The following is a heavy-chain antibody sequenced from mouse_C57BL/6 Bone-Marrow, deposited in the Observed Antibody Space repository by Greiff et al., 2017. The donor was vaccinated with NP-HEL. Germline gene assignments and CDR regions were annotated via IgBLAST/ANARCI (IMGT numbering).Heavy chain of an antibody. CDR2: INPNYGTT. CDR3: ARRGFYGSSLYFDD. CDR1: GYSFTDYN. J-gene: IGHJ2*01. D-gene: IGHD1-1*01. Sequence: VQLKESGPELVKPGASVKISCKASGYSFTDYNMNWVKQSNGKSLEWIGVINPNYGTTSYNQKFKGKATLTVDQSSSTAYMQLNSLTSEDSAVYYCARRGFYGSSLYFDDWGQGTTLTVSS. V-gene: IGHV1-39*01.